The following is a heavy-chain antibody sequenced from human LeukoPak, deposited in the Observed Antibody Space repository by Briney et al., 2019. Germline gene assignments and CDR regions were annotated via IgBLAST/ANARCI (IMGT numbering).Heavy chain of an antibody. CDR3: ARWGRYSYGSFDY. V-gene: IGHV3-74*01. J-gene: IGHJ4*02. CDR2: INSDGSIT. D-gene: IGHD5-18*01. Sequence: GGSLRLSCAASEFTSSSYWMHWVRQAPGKGLMWVSYINSDGSITNYADSVKGRFTISRDNSRNMLYLQMNSLRAEDTAVYYCARWGRYSYGSFDYWGQGTLVTVSS. CDR1: EFTSSSYW.